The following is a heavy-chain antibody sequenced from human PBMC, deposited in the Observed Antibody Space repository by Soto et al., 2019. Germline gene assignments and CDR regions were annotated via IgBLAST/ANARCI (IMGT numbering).Heavy chain of an antibody. Sequence: VQLVESGGGLVQPGGSLRLSCAASGFTFSTHSMNWVRQAPGKGLEWISYITRSSGTMYADSVKGRFTISRDNAKNSLYLQMNSLRAEDTAVYFCVGEVGFQLIYWGQGTLVTVSS. CDR3: VGEVGFQLIY. CDR2: ITRSSGTM. D-gene: IGHD2-2*01. V-gene: IGHV3-48*01. J-gene: IGHJ4*02. CDR1: GFTFSTHS.